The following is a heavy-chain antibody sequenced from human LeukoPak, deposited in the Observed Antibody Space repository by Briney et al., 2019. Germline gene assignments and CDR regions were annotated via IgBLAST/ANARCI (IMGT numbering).Heavy chain of an antibody. CDR1: GFTFSSYS. CDR2: ISSSSSYI. CDR3: ARGLSGSYANDAFDI. J-gene: IGHJ3*02. D-gene: IGHD3-10*01. Sequence: GGSLRLSCAASGFTFSSYSMNWVRQAPGKGLEWVSSISSSSSYIYYADSVKGRFTISRDNAKNSLYLQMNSLRAGDTAVYYCARGLSGSYANDAFDIWGQGTMVTVSS. V-gene: IGHV3-21*01.